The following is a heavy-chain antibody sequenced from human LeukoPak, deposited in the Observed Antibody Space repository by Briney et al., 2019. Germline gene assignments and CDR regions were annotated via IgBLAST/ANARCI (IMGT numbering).Heavy chain of an antibody. CDR2: ITPSGGTT. Sequence: GGSLRLSCAASGFTFTSYALSWVRQAPGRGLDWVSTITPSGGTTYYADSVKGRFTISRDNSKNTLSLQMNSLRADDTAVYYCAASHTGRYCSGDSCYSVFMFDSWGQGTLVTVSS. D-gene: IGHD2-15*01. J-gene: IGHJ4*02. CDR3: AASHTGRYCSGDSCYSVFMFDS. CDR1: GFTFTSYA. V-gene: IGHV3-23*01.